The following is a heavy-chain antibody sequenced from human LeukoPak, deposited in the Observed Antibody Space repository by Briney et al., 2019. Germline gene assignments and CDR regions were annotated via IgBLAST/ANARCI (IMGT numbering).Heavy chain of an antibody. Sequence: SETLSLTCTVSGGSISSGSYYWSWIRQPAGKGLEWIGRIYTSGSTNYNPSLKSRVTISVDTSKNQFSLKLSSVTAADTAVYYCARAGEATARLFDYWGQGTLVTVSS. CDR3: ARAGEATARLFDY. J-gene: IGHJ4*02. CDR1: GGSISSGSYY. CDR2: IYTSGST. V-gene: IGHV4-61*02. D-gene: IGHD6-6*01.